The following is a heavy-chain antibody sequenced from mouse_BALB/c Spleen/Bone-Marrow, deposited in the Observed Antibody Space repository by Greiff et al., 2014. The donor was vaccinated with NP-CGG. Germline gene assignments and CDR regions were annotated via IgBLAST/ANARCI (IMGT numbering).Heavy chain of an antibody. D-gene: IGHD2-12*01. CDR3: TRSELRRGGYALDY. J-gene: IGHJ4*01. CDR1: GYSFTSYW. V-gene: IGHV1S81*02. CDR2: IGPSNGRS. Sequence: QVQLKESRAELVKPGASVKLSCKASGYSFTSYWMHWVKQRPGQGLEWIGEIGPSNGRSNYNEKFKSKATLTVDKSSSTAYMRLSGLTSEDSAVYYCTRSELRRGGYALDYWGLGTSVTVSS.